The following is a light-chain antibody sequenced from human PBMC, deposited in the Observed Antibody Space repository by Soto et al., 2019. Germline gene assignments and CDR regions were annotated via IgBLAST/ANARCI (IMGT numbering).Light chain of an antibody. CDR2: EVS. Sequence: QSALTQPPSASGSPGQSVTISCTGTSSDVGGYNYVSWYQQHPGKAPKVMIYEVSKRPSGGPDRFSGSKSGNTASLTVSGLQAEDEADYYCSSYAGSNNYVFGTGTKVTVL. CDR1: SSDVGGYNY. CDR3: SSYAGSNNYV. V-gene: IGLV2-8*01. J-gene: IGLJ1*01.